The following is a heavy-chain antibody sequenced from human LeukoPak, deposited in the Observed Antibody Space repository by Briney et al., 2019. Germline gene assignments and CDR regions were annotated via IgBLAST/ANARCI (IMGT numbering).Heavy chain of an antibody. J-gene: IGHJ5*02. D-gene: IGHD3-3*01. CDR2: INHSGST. Sequence: SETLSLTCAVYGGSFSGYYWSWIRQPPGKGLEWIGEINHSGSTNYNPSLKSRVTISVDTSKNQFSLKLSSVTAADTAVYYCARARPYYDFWSGCPRAYNWFDPWGQGTLVTVSS. V-gene: IGHV4-34*01. CDR1: GGSFSGYY. CDR3: ARARPYYDFWSGCPRAYNWFDP.